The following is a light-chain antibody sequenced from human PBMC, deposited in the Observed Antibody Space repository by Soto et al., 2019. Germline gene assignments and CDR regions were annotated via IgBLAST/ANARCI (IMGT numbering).Light chain of an antibody. CDR3: NSYTSKSTGV. CDR2: EVS. CDR1: SSDVGGYNY. J-gene: IGLJ1*01. V-gene: IGLV2-14*01. Sequence: QSALTQPASVSGSPVQSITSSCPGTSSDVGGYNYVSWYQQHPGKAPKLIIYEVSNRPSGVSNRFSGSKSGNTASLTISGLQAEDEADYYCNSYTSKSTGVFGTGTKLTVL.